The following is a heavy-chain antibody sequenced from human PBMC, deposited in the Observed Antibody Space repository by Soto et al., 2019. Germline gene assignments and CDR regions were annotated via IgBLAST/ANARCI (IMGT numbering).Heavy chain of an antibody. V-gene: IGHV4-34*01. CDR3: ARDQRSGCFDY. CDR2: INHSGST. CDR1: GGSFSGYY. J-gene: IGHJ4*02. Sequence: SETLSLTCAVYGGSFSGYYWSWIRQSPGKGLEWIGEINHSGSTNYNPSLKRRVNISVDTSKNQFSLKLTSVTAADTAVYYCARDQRSGCFDYWCQGPLVT. D-gene: IGHD6-19*01.